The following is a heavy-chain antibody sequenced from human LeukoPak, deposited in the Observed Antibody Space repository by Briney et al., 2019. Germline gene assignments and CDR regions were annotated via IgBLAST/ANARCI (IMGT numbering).Heavy chain of an antibody. D-gene: IGHD3-10*01. CDR1: GFTFSSYA. J-gene: IGHJ4*02. V-gene: IGHV3-23*01. CDR2: ISGSGDYT. CDR3: AKDSSSYASGGDNYFDY. Sequence: GGSLRLSCAASGFTFSSYALTWVRQAPGKGLEWVSVISGSGDYTYYAASVRGRFTISGDNSKNTLYLQMNSLRAEDTAVYYCAKDSSSYASGGDNYFDYWGQGTLVSVSS.